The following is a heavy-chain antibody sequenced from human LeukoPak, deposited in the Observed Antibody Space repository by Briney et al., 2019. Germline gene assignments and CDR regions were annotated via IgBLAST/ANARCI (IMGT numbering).Heavy chain of an antibody. CDR3: HYYDSSGYYYAY. Sequence: ASVKVSCKASGYTFTGYYMHWVRQAPGQGLEWMGWINPNSGGTNYAQKFQGRVTMTRDTSISTAYMELSRLRSDDTAVYYCHYYDSSGYYYAYWGQGTLVTVSS. V-gene: IGHV1-2*02. D-gene: IGHD3-22*01. J-gene: IGHJ4*02. CDR1: GYTFTGYY. CDR2: INPNSGGT.